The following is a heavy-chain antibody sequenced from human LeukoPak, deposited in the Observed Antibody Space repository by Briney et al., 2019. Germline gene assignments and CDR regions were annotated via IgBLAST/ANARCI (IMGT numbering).Heavy chain of an antibody. V-gene: IGHV4-34*01. D-gene: IGHD5-18*01. CDR1: GGSFSGYY. CDR3: ARTTEGGYTYGYFYYYYMDV. CDR2: INHSGST. J-gene: IGHJ6*03. Sequence: PSETLSLTCAVYGGSFSGYYWSWIRQPPGKGLEWIGEINHSGSTNYNPSLKSRVTISVDTSKNQFSLKLTSVTAADTAVYYYARTTEGGYTYGYFYYYYMDVWGKGTTVTISS.